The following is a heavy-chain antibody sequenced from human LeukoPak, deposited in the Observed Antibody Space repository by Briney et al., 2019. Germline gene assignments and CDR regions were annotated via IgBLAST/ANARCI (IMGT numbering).Heavy chain of an antibody. CDR3: ARPSSGWYVLDY. D-gene: IGHD6-19*01. J-gene: IGHJ4*02. V-gene: IGHV5-10-1*01. CDR2: IDPSDSYT. Sequence: PGESLKISCKGSGYSFTSYWISWVCQMPGKGLEWMGRIDPSDSYTNYSPSFQGHVTISADKSISTAYLQWSSLKASDTAMYYCARPSSGWYVLDYWGQGTLVTVSS. CDR1: GYSFTSYW.